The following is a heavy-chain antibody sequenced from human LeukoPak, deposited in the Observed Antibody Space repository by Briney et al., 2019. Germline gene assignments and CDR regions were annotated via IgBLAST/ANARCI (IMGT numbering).Heavy chain of an antibody. Sequence: GGSLRLSCGGSGFTFKSFSMHWVRQAPGKGLEWVAVISYDGSNKYYADSVKGRFTISRDNSKNTLYLQMNSLRAEDTAVYYCARDQGDNFDWLLSFDYWGQGTLVTVSS. CDR1: GFTFKSFS. V-gene: IGHV3-30*03. J-gene: IGHJ4*02. D-gene: IGHD3-9*01. CDR2: ISYDGSNK. CDR3: ARDQGDNFDWLLSFDY.